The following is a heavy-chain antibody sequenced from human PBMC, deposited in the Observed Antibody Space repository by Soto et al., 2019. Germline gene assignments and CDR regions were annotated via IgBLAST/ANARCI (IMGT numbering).Heavy chain of an antibody. Sequence: ASVKVSCKASGYSFTSYYMHWVRQAPGQGLEWMGIINPSGGNTNYAQKLQDRVTMTTDTSTSTAYMELRSLRSDDTAVYYCARDFYGSGSYYRGPYNNWGQGTLVTVSS. V-gene: IGHV1-46*01. CDR1: GYSFTSYY. CDR3: ARDFYGSGSYYRGPYNN. J-gene: IGHJ4*02. CDR2: INPSGGNT. D-gene: IGHD3-10*01.